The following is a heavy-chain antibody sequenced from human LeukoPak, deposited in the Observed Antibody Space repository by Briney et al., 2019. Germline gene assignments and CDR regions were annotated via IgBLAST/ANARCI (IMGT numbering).Heavy chain of an antibody. CDR2: IIPIFGTA. CDR3: ARWGDSYFDL. Sequence: SVKVSCKASGGTFSSYAISWVRQAPGQGLEWMGGIIPIFGTANYAQKFQGRVTITADESRSTVYMELSSLRSDDTAVYYCARWGDSYFDLWGRGTLVTVSS. V-gene: IGHV1-69*13. CDR1: GGTFSSYA. D-gene: IGHD3-16*01. J-gene: IGHJ2*01.